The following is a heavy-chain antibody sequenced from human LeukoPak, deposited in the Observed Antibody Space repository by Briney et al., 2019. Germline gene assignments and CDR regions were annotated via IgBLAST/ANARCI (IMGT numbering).Heavy chain of an antibody. J-gene: IGHJ3*02. CDR1: GFTVSSNY. CDR2: IYSCGTT. V-gene: IGHV3-66*01. Sequence: GGSLRLSCAASGFTVSSNYMSWVRQAPGKGLEWVSVIYSCGTTYYADSVKGRFTISRDNSKNTLYLQMNSLRAEDTAVYYCARESGPAFDIWGQGTMVTVSS. CDR3: ARESGPAFDI.